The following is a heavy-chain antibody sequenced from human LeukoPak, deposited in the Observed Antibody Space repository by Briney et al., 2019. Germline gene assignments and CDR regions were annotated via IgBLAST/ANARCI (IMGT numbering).Heavy chain of an antibody. CDR3: ATSSYDYAYYYYYMDV. CDR2: IDSDGSST. D-gene: IGHD5-12*01. J-gene: IGHJ6*03. Sequence: GGSLRLSXAASGFTFSSYWMHWVRQAPGKGLVWVSRIDSDGSSTSYADSVKGRFTISRDNAKNTLYLQMNSLRAEDTAVYYCATSSYDYAYYYYYMDVWGKGTTVTVSS. CDR1: GFTFSSYW. V-gene: IGHV3-74*01.